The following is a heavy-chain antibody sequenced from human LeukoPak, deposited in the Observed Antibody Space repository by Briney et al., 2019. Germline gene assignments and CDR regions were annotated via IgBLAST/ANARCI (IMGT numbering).Heavy chain of an antibody. D-gene: IGHD6-19*01. Sequence: ASVKVSCKASGYTFTRDGISWVRQAPGQGREWMGWISGHNDNTNYAQKLQDRVTMTTDTSTNTAYMELRILRSDDTAVYYCARTAPPGSGWADFDYWGQGTLVTVSS. CDR2: ISGHNDNT. CDR1: GYTFTRDG. J-gene: IGHJ4*02. CDR3: ARTAPPGSGWADFDY. V-gene: IGHV1-18*01.